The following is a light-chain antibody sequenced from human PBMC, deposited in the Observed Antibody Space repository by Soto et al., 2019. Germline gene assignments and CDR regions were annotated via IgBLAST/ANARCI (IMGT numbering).Light chain of an antibody. V-gene: IGKV1-33*01. J-gene: IGKJ2*01. CDR3: QQYEDVPT. CDR1: QDISNF. Sequence: DIQLTQSPSFLSASVGESVTITCQASQDISNFLNWYHQRPGKAPKLLISDASSLQGGVPSRYRGSGGGTKFVLTITSLQPEDIGSYYCQQYEDVPTFGQGTKVGVK. CDR2: DAS.